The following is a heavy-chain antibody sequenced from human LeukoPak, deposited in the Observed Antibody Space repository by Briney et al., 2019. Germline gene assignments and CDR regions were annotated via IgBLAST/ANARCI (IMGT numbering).Heavy chain of an antibody. Sequence: SVKVSCKASGGTFSSYAISWVRQAPGQGLEWMGGIIPIFGTANYAQKFQGRVTITADESTSTAHMELSSLRSEDTAVYYCARDFVGATGYYYYYMDVWGKGTTVTVSS. D-gene: IGHD1-26*01. CDR1: GGTFSSYA. CDR3: ARDFVGATGYYYYYMDV. J-gene: IGHJ6*03. CDR2: IIPIFGTA. V-gene: IGHV1-69*13.